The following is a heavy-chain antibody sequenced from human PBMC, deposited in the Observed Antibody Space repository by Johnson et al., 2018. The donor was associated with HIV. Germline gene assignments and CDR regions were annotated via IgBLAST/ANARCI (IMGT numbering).Heavy chain of an antibody. CDR1: GFTFSSYG. Sequence: QEQLVESGGGVVQPGRSLRLSCAASGFTFSSYGMHWVRQAPGKGLEWVAGVWYDGSNKYYADSVKGRFSIFRDNSENTLYLQMNSLRAEDTALYYCAKSPAKDHDGNSGAFAIWGQGTMVTVSS. CDR2: VWYDGSNK. J-gene: IGHJ3*02. V-gene: IGHV3-33*06. CDR3: AKSPAKDHDGNSGAFAI. D-gene: IGHD4-23*01.